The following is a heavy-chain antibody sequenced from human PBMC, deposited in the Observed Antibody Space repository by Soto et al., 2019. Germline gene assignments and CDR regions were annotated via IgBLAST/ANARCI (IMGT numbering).Heavy chain of an antibody. CDR1: GGSISSSY. CDR3: ARHMNPYWYFDL. J-gene: IGHJ2*01. D-gene: IGHD3-16*01. V-gene: IGHV4-59*08. CDR2: MYYIGST. Sequence: QVQLQESGPGLVKPSETLSLTCTVSGGSISSSYWSWIRQPPGKGLEWIAFMYYIGSTSYNPSLKSRVTISVDTSMNQFSLRLSSVTAADTAVYYCARHMNPYWYFDLWGRGTLVTVSA.